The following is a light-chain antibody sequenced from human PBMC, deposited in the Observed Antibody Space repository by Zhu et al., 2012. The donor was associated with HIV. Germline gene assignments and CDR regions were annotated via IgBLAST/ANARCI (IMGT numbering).Light chain of an antibody. Sequence: ETVMTQSLATLSVSPGERGTLSCRASQSVGTNLAWYQQRPGQVPRLLISRASTRATSIPARFSGSGSGTEFTLTISSLQSEDFAVYYCQQYNNWPPTFGQGTKVEIK. CDR1: QSVGTN. CDR2: RAS. CDR3: QQYNNWPPT. J-gene: IGKJ1*01. V-gene: IGKV3-15*01.